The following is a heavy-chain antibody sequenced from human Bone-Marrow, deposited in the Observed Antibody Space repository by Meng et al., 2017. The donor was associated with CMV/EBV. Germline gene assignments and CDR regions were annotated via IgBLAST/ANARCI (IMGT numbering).Heavy chain of an antibody. CDR3: AGEGIAAAAFFDP. CDR1: GGSISSYY. CDR2: IYYSGST. J-gene: IGHJ5*02. D-gene: IGHD6-13*01. Sequence: SETLSLTCTVSGGSISSYYWSWIRQPPGKGLEWIGYIYYSGSTNYNPSLKSRVTISVDTSKNQFSLKLSSVTAADTAVYYCAGEGIAAAAFFDPWGQGTLVTVSS. V-gene: IGHV4-59*01.